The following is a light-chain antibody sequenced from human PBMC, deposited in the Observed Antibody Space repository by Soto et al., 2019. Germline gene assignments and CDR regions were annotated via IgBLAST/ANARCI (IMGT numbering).Light chain of an antibody. J-gene: IGKJ5*01. V-gene: IGKV3-15*01. CDR3: QQYIRRPLS. Sequence: EILMAQSPATLSLSPLEGVTLPRMAAQDVTNSVAWYQQKSGQAPRLLIYDASARASGVSARFSGSGSGTDFTLTISGLQAEDFAVYFCQQYIRRPLSFGQGTRLEN. CDR2: DAS. CDR1: QDVTNS.